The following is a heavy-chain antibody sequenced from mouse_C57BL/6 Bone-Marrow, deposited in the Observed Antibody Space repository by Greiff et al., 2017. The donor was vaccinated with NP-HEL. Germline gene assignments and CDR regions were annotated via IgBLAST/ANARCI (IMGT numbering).Heavy chain of an antibody. Sequence: VQLQQSGAELVRPGASVKLSCTASGFNIKDDYMHWVKQRPEQGLEWIGWIDPENGDTEYASKFQGKATITADTSSNTAYLQLSSLTSEDTAVYHCRGYYGSSRYFDVWGTGTTVTVSS. V-gene: IGHV14-4*01. CDR3: RGYYGSSRYFDV. CDR2: IDPENGDT. J-gene: IGHJ1*03. CDR1: GFNIKDDY. D-gene: IGHD1-1*01.